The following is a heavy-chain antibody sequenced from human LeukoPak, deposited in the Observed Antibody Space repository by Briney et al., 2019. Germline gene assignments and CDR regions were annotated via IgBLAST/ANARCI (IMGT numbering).Heavy chain of an antibody. CDR3: ARDPASFLSGYRQSV. D-gene: IGHD5-12*01. V-gene: IGHV3-23*01. CDR1: GFAFGSEA. Sequence: GGSLRLSCAVSGFAFGSEAMSWVRQSPARGLEWVASISPGGGTTYYADYVKGRFTISRDNAKNSLYLQMNSLRAEDTAVYYCARDPASFLSGYRQSVWGQGTMVTVSS. J-gene: IGHJ3*01. CDR2: ISPGGGTT.